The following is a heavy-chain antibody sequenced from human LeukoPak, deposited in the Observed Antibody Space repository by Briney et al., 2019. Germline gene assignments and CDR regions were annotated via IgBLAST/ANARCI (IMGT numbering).Heavy chain of an antibody. J-gene: IGHJ4*02. Sequence: GASVKVSCKASGYTFSSYYMHWVRQAPGQGLEWMGIINPSGGSTSYAQKFQGRVTMTRDTSTSTVYMELSSLRSEDTAVYYCARDGANYYDSSGYYYWGQGTLVTVSS. CDR1: GYTFSSYY. V-gene: IGHV1-46*01. CDR2: INPSGGST. CDR3: ARDGANYYDSSGYYY. D-gene: IGHD3-22*01.